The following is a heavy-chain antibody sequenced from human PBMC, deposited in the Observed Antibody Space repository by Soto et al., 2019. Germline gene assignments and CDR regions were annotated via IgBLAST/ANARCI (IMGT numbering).Heavy chain of an antibody. V-gene: IGHV3-30*15. CDR1: GFTFVSYA. D-gene: IGHD6-19*01. CDR3: VRDRAMPGEGGPFDF. Sequence: QVQLVESGGGVVQPGTSLTLSCAASGFTFVSYAMHWVRQAPGKGPEWVAVISYDGAYAYSSDSMKGRFTISRDNSKNPVSLHMGGLEEVDTAVYCCVRDRAMPGEGGPFDFWGQGTLVTVSS. J-gene: IGHJ4*02. CDR2: ISYDGAYA.